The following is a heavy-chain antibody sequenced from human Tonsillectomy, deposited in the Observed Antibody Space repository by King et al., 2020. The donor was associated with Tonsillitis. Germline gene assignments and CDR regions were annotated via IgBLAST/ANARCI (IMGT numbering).Heavy chain of an antibody. D-gene: IGHD6-13*01. CDR1: RFTFSSYG. Sequence: VQLVESEGGVVQPGRALRLSCAASRFTFSSYGMHWVRQAPGKGLEWVAVISYDGSNKYYADSVKGRFTISRDNSKNTLFLQMNSLRAEDTAVYYCARDRYAAAKLTPFDYWGQGTRVTVSS. V-gene: IGHV3-33*05. J-gene: IGHJ4*02. CDR3: ARDRYAAAKLTPFDY. CDR2: ISYDGSNK.